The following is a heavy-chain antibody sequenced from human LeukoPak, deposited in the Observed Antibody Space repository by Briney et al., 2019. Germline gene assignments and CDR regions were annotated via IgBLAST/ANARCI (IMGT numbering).Heavy chain of an antibody. V-gene: IGHV3-30*02. Sequence: GGSLRLSCAASGFTFSSYGMHWVRQAPGKGLEWVAFIRYDGSNKYYADSVKGRFTISRDNSKNTLYLQMNSLRAEDTAVYYCAKGVGGSANYYYMDVWGKGTTVTVSS. CDR1: GFTFSSYG. J-gene: IGHJ6*03. CDR3: AKGVGGSANYYYMDV. CDR2: IRYDGSNK. D-gene: IGHD3-10*01.